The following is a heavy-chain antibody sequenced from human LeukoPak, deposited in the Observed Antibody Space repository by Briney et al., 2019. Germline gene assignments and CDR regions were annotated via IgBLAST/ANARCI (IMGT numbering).Heavy chain of an antibody. CDR2: IRYDGSNK. CDR1: GFTFRSYG. D-gene: IGHD3-10*01. CDR3: AKDPGYYGSGIYFTCFDY. V-gene: IGHV3-30*02. J-gene: IGHJ4*02. Sequence: GGSLRLSCAASGFTFRSYGMHWVRQAPGKGLEWVAFIRYDGSNKYYADSVKGRFTISRDNSKNTLYLQMNSLRAEDTAVYYCAKDPGYYGSGIYFTCFDYWGQGTLVTVSS.